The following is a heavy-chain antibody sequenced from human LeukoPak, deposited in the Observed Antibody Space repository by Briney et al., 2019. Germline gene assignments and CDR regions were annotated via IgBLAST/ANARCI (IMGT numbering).Heavy chain of an antibody. CDR3: AKDLPDYGDYIEGY. V-gene: IGHV3-23*01. J-gene: IGHJ4*02. D-gene: IGHD4-17*01. CDR1: GFTFSRFA. CDR2: ISGSGSSI. Sequence: PGGSLRLSCAASGFTFSRFAMSWVRQAPGKGLEWVSTISGSGSSINYADSVKGRFTFSRDNSKNTLYLQMNSLRADDTAVYYCAKDLPDYGDYIEGYWGQGTLVTVSS.